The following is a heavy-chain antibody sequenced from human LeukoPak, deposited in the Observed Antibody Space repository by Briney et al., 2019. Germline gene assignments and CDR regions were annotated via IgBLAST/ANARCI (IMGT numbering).Heavy chain of an antibody. CDR1: GFTFGDYA. J-gene: IGHJ4*02. CDR3: TRDRDNWNYVSFDY. Sequence: GGSLRLSCTASGFTFGDYAMSWFRQAPGKGLELVGFIRSKAYGGTTEYVASVKGRFTISRDDSKSIAYLQMNSLKTEDTAVYYCTRDRDNWNYVSFDYWGQGTLATVSS. D-gene: IGHD1-7*01. CDR2: IRSKAYGGTT. V-gene: IGHV3-49*03.